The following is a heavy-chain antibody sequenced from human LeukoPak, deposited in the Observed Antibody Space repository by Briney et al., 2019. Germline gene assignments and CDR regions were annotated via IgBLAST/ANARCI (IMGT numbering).Heavy chain of an antibody. CDR2: IHYSGGIT. J-gene: IGHJ4*02. CDR1: GGSISSYY. V-gene: IGHV4-59*12. Sequence: SETLSLTCTVSGGSISSYYWSWIRQPPGKGLEWIGYIHYSGGITYYNPSLKSRVTISVDRSKSQFSLKLSSVTAADTAVYYCARAAAGSFDYWGQGTLVTVSS. CDR3: ARAAAGSFDY. D-gene: IGHD6-13*01.